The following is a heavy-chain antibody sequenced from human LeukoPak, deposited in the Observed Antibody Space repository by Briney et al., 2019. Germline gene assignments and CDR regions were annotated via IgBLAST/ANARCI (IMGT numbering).Heavy chain of an antibody. V-gene: IGHV4-34*01. D-gene: IGHD6-19*01. CDR3: ARQLIAVAGPFDY. CDR2: INHSGST. CDR1: GGSFSGYY. J-gene: IGHJ4*02. Sequence: SETLSLTCAVYGGSFSGYYWSWIRQPPGKGLEWIGEINHSGSTNYNPSLKSRVTISVDTSKNQFSLKLSSVTAADTAVYYCARQLIAVAGPFDYWGQGTLVTVSS.